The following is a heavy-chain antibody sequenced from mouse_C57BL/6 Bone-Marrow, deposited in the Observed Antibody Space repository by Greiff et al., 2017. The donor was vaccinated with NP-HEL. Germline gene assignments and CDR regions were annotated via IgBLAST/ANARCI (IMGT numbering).Heavy chain of an antibody. CDR3: ARPYGSSSFAY. CDR1: GYTFTSYW. J-gene: IGHJ3*01. Sequence: QVQLQQSGAELVMPGASVKLSCKASGYTFTSYWMHWVKQRPGQGLEWIGEIDPSDSYTNYNQKFKGKSTLTVDKSSSTAYMQLSSLTSEDSAVDYCARPYGSSSFAYWGQGTLVTVSA. CDR2: IDPSDSYT. D-gene: IGHD1-1*01. V-gene: IGHV1-69*01.